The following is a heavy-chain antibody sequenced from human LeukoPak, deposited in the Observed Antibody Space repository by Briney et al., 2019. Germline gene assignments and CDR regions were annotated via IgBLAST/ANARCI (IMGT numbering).Heavy chain of an antibody. J-gene: IGHJ4*02. CDR1: GYSISSGYY. D-gene: IGHD2-15*01. CDR2: IYHSGST. CDR3: ARPRGSCSGGSCYYYYFDY. Sequence: SETLSLTCAVSGYSISSGYYWGWSRPPPGKGVEWVGSIYHSGSTYYNASLKRRVTISVATSKNQFSLKLSSVTAADTAVYYCARPRGSCSGGSCYYYYFDYWGQGTLVTVSS. V-gene: IGHV4-38-2*01.